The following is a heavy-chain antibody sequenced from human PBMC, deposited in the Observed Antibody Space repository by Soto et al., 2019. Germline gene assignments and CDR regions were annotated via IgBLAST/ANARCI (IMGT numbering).Heavy chain of an antibody. CDR3: ATGGLRFLEWLSRDHHYCYYGMDV. D-gene: IGHD3-3*01. CDR1: GGTFSSYA. V-gene: IGHV1-69*06. CDR2: IIPIFGTA. J-gene: IGHJ6*02. Sequence: GASVKVSCKASGGTFSSYAISWVRQAPGRGLEWMGGIIPIFGTANYAQKFQGRVTITADKSTSTAYMELSSLRSEDTAVYYCATGGLRFLEWLSRDHHYCYYGMDVWGQGTTVTVSS.